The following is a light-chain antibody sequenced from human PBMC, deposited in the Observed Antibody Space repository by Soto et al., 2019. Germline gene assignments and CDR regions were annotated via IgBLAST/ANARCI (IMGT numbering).Light chain of an antibody. CDR3: QQYIT. J-gene: IGKJ4*01. V-gene: IGKV3-20*01. Sequence: EIVLTQSPGTLSLSPCERATLSCRASQSVSSSYLAWYQQKPGQAPRLLIYGASSRATGIPDRFSGSGSGTDFTLTISRLEPEDFAVYYCQQYITFGGGTKVDI. CDR2: GAS. CDR1: QSVSSSY.